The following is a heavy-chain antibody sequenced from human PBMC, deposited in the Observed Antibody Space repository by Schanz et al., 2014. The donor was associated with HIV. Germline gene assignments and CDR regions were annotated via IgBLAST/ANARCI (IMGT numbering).Heavy chain of an antibody. V-gene: IGHV3-23*01. CDR3: ARDSGSYVYFDD. Sequence: EVKLSESGGGLVQPGGSLRLSCVASGFTFSTYAMSWVRQAPGKGLEWVSGMRGSDDSTFYADSVKGRFTISRDNSKNTLYFQMNSLRAEDTAIYYCARDSGSYVYFDDWGQGTLVTVSS. CDR1: GFTFSTYA. CDR2: MRGSDDST. D-gene: IGHD1-26*01. J-gene: IGHJ4*02.